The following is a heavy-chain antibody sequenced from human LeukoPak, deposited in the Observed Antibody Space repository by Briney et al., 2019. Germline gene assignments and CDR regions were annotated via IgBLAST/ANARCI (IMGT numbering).Heavy chain of an antibody. V-gene: IGHV3-11*01. D-gene: IGHD3-10*01. Sequence: PGGTLRLSCAASGFTFSDYYMSWIRRAPGEGLEWVSYISSSGSTIYYADSVKGRFTISRDNAKNSLYLQMNSLRAEDTAVYYCARDAAGGYYGMDVWGQGTTVTVSS. CDR3: ARDAAGGYYGMDV. CDR1: GFTFSDYY. CDR2: ISSSGSTI. J-gene: IGHJ6*02.